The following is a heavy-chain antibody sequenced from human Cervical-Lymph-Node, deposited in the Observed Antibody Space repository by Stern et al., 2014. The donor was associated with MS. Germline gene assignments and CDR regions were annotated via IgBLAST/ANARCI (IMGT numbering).Heavy chain of an antibody. CDR1: GYTFTNYA. Sequence: VHLVESGAEGKKPGASVKVSCKASGYTFTNYALHWVRQAPGQRPEWMGWIHPGNGDAKYSQNFQDRVTITRDTSANTVYMELRSLRVEDTAMYYCARGYSTTYLDYWGQGTLVTVSS. CDR3: ARGYSTTYLDY. CDR2: IHPGNGDA. D-gene: IGHD6-13*01. V-gene: IGHV1-3*01. J-gene: IGHJ4*02.